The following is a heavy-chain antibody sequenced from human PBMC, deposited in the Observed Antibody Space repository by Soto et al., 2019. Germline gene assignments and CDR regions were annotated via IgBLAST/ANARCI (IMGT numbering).Heavy chain of an antibody. CDR1: GFTFSSYG. CDR3: ARDQGIAVAGTGLDY. V-gene: IGHV3-33*01. CDR2: IWYDGSNK. Sequence: GGSLRLSCAASGFTFSSYGMHWVRQAPGKGLEWVAVIWYDGSNKYYADSVKGRFTISRDNSKNTLYLQMNSLRAEDTAVYYCARDQGIAVAGTGLDYWGQGTLVPVSS. D-gene: IGHD6-19*01. J-gene: IGHJ4*02.